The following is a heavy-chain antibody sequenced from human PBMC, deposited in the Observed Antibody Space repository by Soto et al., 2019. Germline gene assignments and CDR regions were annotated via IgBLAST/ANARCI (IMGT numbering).Heavy chain of an antibody. V-gene: IGHV4-59*08. Sequence: SETLSLTCTVSGGSISIDFWSWIRQSPGKGLEWIGYIHYSGSTNYNPSLMSRVTISVDTSKNQFSLKLSSVTAADTAVYYCARYKRLVADYWGQGTLVTVSS. CDR3: ARYKRLVADY. J-gene: IGHJ4*02. CDR2: IHYSGST. D-gene: IGHD6-13*01. CDR1: GGSISIDF.